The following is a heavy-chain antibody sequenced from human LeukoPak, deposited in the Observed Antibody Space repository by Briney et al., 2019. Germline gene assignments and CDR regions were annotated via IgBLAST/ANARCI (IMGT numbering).Heavy chain of an antibody. CDR3: ARGRVGATQDY. V-gene: IGHV3-74*01. J-gene: IGHJ4*02. Sequence: PGGSLRLSCAASGFTFSSYWMHWVRQAPGKGLVWVSRINSDGSSTSYADSVKGRFTISRDNAKNTLYLQMNSPRAENTAVYYCARGRVGATQDYWGQGTLVTVSS. CDR2: INSDGSST. D-gene: IGHD1-26*01. CDR1: GFTFSSYW.